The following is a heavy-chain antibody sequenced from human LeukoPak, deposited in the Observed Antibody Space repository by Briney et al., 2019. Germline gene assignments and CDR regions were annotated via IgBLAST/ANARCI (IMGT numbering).Heavy chain of an antibody. CDR1: GYTLTELS. D-gene: IGHD1-26*01. Sequence: SVKVSCQVSGYTLTELSMHWVRQAPGKGLEWMGGFDPEDGETIYAQKFQGRVTMTEDTSTDTAYMELSSLRSEDTAVYYCATYSGSYFRYFDYWGQGTLVTVSS. J-gene: IGHJ4*02. CDR3: ATYSGSYFRYFDY. V-gene: IGHV1-24*01. CDR2: FDPEDGET.